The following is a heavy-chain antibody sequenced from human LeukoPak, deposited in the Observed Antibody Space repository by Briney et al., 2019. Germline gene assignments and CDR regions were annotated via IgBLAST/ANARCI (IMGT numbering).Heavy chain of an antibody. J-gene: IGHJ3*02. CDR1: GFSFSSYW. CDR2: INSDGSST. Sequence: GGSLRLSCAASGFSFSSYWMHWVRHAPGKGLVWVSRINSDGSSTSYADSVKGRFTISRDNAKNTLYLQMTSLRAEDTAVYYCESDFGVATSHAFDIWGQGTMVTVSS. D-gene: IGHD5-12*01. CDR3: ESDFGVATSHAFDI. V-gene: IGHV3-74*01.